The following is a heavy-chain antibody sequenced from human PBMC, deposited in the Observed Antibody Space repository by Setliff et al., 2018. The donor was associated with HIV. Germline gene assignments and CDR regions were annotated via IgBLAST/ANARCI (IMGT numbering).Heavy chain of an antibody. CDR3: ARGAPTINDY. D-gene: IGHD3-10*01. CDR2: INGGNAIT. CDR1: GYSFSNYA. Sequence: ASVKVSCKASGYSFSNYAIHWVRQAPGQGLEWMGWINGGNAITKFSQKFQGRVTFTRDTSASTAYMELSSPRSEDTAVYYCARGAPTINDYWGQGTLVTVSS. V-gene: IGHV1-3*01. J-gene: IGHJ4*02.